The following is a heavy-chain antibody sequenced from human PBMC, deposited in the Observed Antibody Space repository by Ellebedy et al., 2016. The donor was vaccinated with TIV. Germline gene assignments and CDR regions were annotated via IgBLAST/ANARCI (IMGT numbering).Heavy chain of an antibody. J-gene: IGHJ4*02. V-gene: IGHV4-4*02. CDR2: MHHSGTT. D-gene: IGHD6-19*01. CDR1: GDSTSSDKW. CDR3: ARSSGWYAEDY. Sequence: MPSETLSLTCDVSGDSTSSDKWWGWVRQSPGGGLEWIGDMHHSGTTNTTPSLGSRVTLSIDKSKNQFSLRLSSVTAADTAVYYCARSSGWYAEDYWGLGTLATVFS.